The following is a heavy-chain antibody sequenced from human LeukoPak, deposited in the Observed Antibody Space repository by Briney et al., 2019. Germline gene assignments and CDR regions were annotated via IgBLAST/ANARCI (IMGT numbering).Heavy chain of an antibody. CDR1: GGSISSYY. CDR3: VRDRELNY. V-gene: IGHV4-59*01. D-gene: IGHD5-24*01. Sequence: SETLSLTCTVSGGSISSYYWSWIRQPPGKGLEWIGYVYNSGSTDYNPSLKSRVTISADTSKNQFSLKLSSVIAADTAVYYCVRDRELNYWGQGILVTVSS. CDR2: VYNSGST. J-gene: IGHJ4*02.